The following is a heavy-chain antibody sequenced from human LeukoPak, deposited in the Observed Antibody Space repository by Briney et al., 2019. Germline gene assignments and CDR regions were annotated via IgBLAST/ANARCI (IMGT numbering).Heavy chain of an antibody. CDR3: AREVGYCSSTSCYMLDY. Sequence: ASVKVSCKASGYSFTSYGISWVRQAPGQGLEWMGWISAYNSNTNYAQNLQGRVTMTTDTSTSTVYLDLRSLRSDDTAVYYCAREVGYCSSTSCYMLDYWGQGTLVTVSS. V-gene: IGHV1-18*01. D-gene: IGHD2-2*02. CDR1: GYSFTSYG. CDR2: ISAYNSNT. J-gene: IGHJ4*02.